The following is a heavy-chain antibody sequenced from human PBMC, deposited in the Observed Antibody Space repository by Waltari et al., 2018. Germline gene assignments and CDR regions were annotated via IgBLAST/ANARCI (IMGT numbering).Heavy chain of an antibody. CDR1: GFTFEEYA. CDR3: AKDRASSSQFLFDL. Sequence: ELQLVESGGGLVQPGRSLRLSCVASGFTFEEYAMNWVRQAPGKGLEWVAGISWNSDDIVYADSVKGRFTISRDNAKSSLYLQMNTLRTEDMAFYYCAKDRASSSQFLFDLWGQGTLATVSS. D-gene: IGHD6-19*01. J-gene: IGHJ4*02. V-gene: IGHV3-9*03. CDR2: ISWNSDDI.